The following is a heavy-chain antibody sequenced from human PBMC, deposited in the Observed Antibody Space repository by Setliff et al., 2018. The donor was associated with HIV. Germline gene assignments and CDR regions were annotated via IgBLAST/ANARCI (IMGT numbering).Heavy chain of an antibody. CDR3: AKDGISGGAYPPYYFDY. D-gene: IGHD2-15*01. CDR1: GFTVSSNY. Sequence: SLRLSCAVSGFTVSSNYMTWVRQAPGKGLEWVSVISGSGGSTFYADSVKGRFTISRDNSKNTLYLLMNGLRVEDTAVYYCAKDGISGGAYPPYYFDYWGHGTLVTVSS. J-gene: IGHJ4*01. V-gene: IGHV3-23*01. CDR2: ISGSGGST.